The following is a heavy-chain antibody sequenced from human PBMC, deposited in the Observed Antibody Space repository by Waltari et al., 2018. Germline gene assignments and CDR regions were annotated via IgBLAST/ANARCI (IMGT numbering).Heavy chain of an antibody. CDR2: IYTSGST. V-gene: IGHV4-4*09. Sequence: QVQLQESGPGLVKPSETLSLTCTVSGGSISSYYWSWIRQPPGKGLEWIGYIYTSGSTNYNPARKSRVTISVDTSKNQFSLKLSSVTAADTAVYYCARVRIVATINGWFDPWGQGTLVTVSS. J-gene: IGHJ5*02. D-gene: IGHD5-12*01. CDR3: ARVRIVATINGWFDP. CDR1: GGSISSYY.